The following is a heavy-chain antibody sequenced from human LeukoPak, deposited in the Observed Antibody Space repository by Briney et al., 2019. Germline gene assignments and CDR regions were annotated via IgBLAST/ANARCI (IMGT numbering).Heavy chain of an antibody. CDR3: ARLRYFDWLPSD. CDR1: GGSISSYY. V-gene: IGHV4-59*08. Sequence: SETLSLTCTVSGGSISSYYWCWIRQPPGKGLEWIGYIYYSGSTNYNPSLKSRVTISVDTSKNQFSLKLSSVTAADTAVYYCARLRYFDWLPSDWGQGTLVTVSS. CDR2: IYYSGST. J-gene: IGHJ4*02. D-gene: IGHD3-9*01.